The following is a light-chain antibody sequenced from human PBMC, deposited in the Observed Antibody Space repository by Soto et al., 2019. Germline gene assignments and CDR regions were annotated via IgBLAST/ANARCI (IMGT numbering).Light chain of an antibody. Sequence: DIQMTQSPSTLSASVGDRVTITCRSRQRISSWLAWYQQKPGEAPKLLIYDASSLESGVPSRCSGSGSGTEFTLNVSSLQPDDFATYYCDRYNSYPYTFGHRTKLEIK. CDR2: DAS. J-gene: IGKJ2*01. CDR3: DRYNSYPYT. V-gene: IGKV1-5*01. CDR1: QRISSW.